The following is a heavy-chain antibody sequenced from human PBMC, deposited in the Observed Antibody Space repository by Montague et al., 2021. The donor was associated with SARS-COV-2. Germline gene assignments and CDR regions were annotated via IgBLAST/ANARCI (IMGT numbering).Heavy chain of an antibody. V-gene: IGHV4-39*01. J-gene: IGHJ3*02. CDR2: IYQRGGI. Sequence: SETLSLTCTVSGGSIASTNYYWAWIRQSPGQGLGWIGNIYQRGGISYNPSLNTRVTSSVDTSSNQFSLRLSSVTAADTAVYFCARHPPHSPSGNYLVPGGSAXWGPETMVTVSS. CDR3: ARHPPHSPSGNYLVPGGSAX. D-gene: IGHD3-10*01. CDR1: GGSIASTNYY.